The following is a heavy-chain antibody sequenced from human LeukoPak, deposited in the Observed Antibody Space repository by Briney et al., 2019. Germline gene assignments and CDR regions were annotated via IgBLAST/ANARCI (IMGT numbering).Heavy chain of an antibody. D-gene: IGHD6-19*01. J-gene: IGHJ1*01. CDR1: GDSVSSNSAA. CDR2: TYYRSTWYY. Sequence: SQTLSLTCAISGDSVSSNSAAWNWIRQSPSRGLEWLGRTYYRSTWYYDYAESVKSRITINPDTSKNQFSLQLNSVTPEDTAVYYCARGIAVAGKGYFQHWGQGTLVTVSS. CDR3: ARGIAVAGKGYFQH. V-gene: IGHV6-1*01.